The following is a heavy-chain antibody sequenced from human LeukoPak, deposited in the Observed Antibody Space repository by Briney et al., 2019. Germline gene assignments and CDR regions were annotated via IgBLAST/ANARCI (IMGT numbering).Heavy chain of an antibody. D-gene: IGHD2-2*01. V-gene: IGHV1-18*01. CDR3: ARHRYCSSTSCFFDS. CDR1: DYTFTSSG. J-gene: IGHJ4*02. Sequence: ASVKVSCKTSDYTFTSSGIRWVRQAPGQGLEWMGWISAYNGNTNYPYKLQGRVTMTTDTSTSTAYMELRSLRSDDTAVYYCARHRYCSSTSCFFDSWGQGTLVTVSS. CDR2: ISAYNGNT.